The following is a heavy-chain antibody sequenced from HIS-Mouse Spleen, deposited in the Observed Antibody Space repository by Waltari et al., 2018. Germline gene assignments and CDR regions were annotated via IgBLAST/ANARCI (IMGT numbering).Heavy chain of an antibody. D-gene: IGHD2-15*01. CDR3: ARSDIVVVVAAPSRYFDL. CDR1: GYTFTSFD. V-gene: IGHV1-8*01. Sequence: QVQLVQSGAEVKKPGASVKVSCKASGYTFTSFDINWVRQATGQGLEWMGWTKPNRGNTGYAQKSQGRDTMTRNTSISTAYMELSSLRSEDTAVYYCARSDIVVVVAAPSRYFDLWGRGTLVTVSS. CDR2: TKPNRGNT. J-gene: IGHJ2*01.